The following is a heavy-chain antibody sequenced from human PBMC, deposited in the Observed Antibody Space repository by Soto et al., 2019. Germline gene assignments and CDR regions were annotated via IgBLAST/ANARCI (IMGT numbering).Heavy chain of an antibody. J-gene: IGHJ6*02. CDR3: ARDNSKTIFGVDIDGDPTDYYGMDI. CDR1: GGSISSGDYY. D-gene: IGHD3-3*01. Sequence: SETLSLTCTVSGGSISSGDYYWSWIRQPPGKGLEWIGYIYYSGSTYYNPSLKSRVTISVDTSKNQFSLNLSSVTAADTAVYYCARDNSKTIFGVDIDGDPTDYYGMDIRGPRTTVT. CDR2: IYYSGST. V-gene: IGHV4-30-4*01.